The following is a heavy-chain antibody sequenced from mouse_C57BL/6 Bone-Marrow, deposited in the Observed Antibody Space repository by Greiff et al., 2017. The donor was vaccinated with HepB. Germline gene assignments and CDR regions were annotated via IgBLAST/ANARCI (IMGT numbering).Heavy chain of an antibody. J-gene: IGHJ2*01. CDR1: GYAFTNYL. D-gene: IGHD1-1*01. CDR2: INPGSGGT. CDR3: ARSDYYGSSLDY. V-gene: IGHV1-54*01. Sequence: VQLQQSGAELVRPGTSVKVSCKASGYAFTNYLIEWVKQRPGQGLEWIGVINPGSGGTNYNEKFKGKATLTADKSSSTAYMQLSSLTSEDSAVYFCARSDYYGSSLDYWGQGTTLTVSS.